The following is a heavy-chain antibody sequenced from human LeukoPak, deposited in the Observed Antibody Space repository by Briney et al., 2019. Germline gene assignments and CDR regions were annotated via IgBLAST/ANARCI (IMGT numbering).Heavy chain of an antibody. CDR2: INTGNGNT. CDR3: ARGSPNYDSSGYYLGDIDY. CDR1: GYTFTKYA. V-gene: IGHV1-3*04. D-gene: IGHD3-22*01. J-gene: IGHJ4*02. Sequence: ASVKVSCKASGYTFTKYAMHWVRQAPGQRLEWMGWINTGNGNTKYSQEFQGRVTISRDTSASTAYMELRSLRSDDTAVYYCARGSPNYDSSGYYLGDIDYWGQGTLVTVSS.